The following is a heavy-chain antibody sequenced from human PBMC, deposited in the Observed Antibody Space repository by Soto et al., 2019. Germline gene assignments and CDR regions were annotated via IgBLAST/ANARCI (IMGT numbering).Heavy chain of an antibody. CDR1: GYSFTSYW. CDR3: ARRLGAIWFGERPYAFDI. D-gene: IGHD3-10*01. Sequence: GESLKISCKGSGYSFTSYWIGWVRQMPGKGLEWMGIIYPGDSDTRYSPSFQGQVTISADKSISTAYLQWSSLKASDTAMYYCARRLGAIWFGERPYAFDIWGQGTMVTVSS. CDR2: IYPGDSDT. V-gene: IGHV5-51*01. J-gene: IGHJ3*02.